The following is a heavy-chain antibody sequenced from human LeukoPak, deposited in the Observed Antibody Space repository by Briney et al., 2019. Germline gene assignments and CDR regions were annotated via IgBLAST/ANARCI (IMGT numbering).Heavy chain of an antibody. V-gene: IGHV3-23*01. CDR1: GFTFSSYA. D-gene: IGHD7-27*01. CDR2: ISGGADLI. CDR3: AKATGDGGTFPY. J-gene: IGHJ4*02. Sequence: GGSLRLSCAASGFTFSSYAMSWVRQAPGKGLDWVSAISGGADLIYYADSVKGRFIISRDNSKNTLSLQMNSLRAEDTAVYYCAKATGDGGTFPYWGQGTLVTVSS.